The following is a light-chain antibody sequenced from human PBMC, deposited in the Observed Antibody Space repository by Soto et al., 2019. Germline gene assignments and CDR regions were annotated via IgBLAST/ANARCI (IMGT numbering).Light chain of an antibody. V-gene: IGLV2-14*01. J-gene: IGLJ3*02. CDR2: EVS. CDR3: LSYTSANTRV. CDR1: SSDVGDYNY. Sequence: QSALTQPASVSGSPGQSITISCTGTSSDVGDYNYVSWYQHHPGKAPKLMLYEVSNRPSGVSNRFSGSKSGNTASLTISGLQPEDEADYYCLSYTSANTRVFGGGTQLTVL.